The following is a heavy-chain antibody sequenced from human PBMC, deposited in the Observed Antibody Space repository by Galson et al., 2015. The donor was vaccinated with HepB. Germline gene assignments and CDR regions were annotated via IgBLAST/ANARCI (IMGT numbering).Heavy chain of an antibody. J-gene: IGHJ4*02. V-gene: IGHV2-5*01. CDR2: IYWNDDK. CDR3: ARSRKLGMSFDY. D-gene: IGHD7-27*01. CDR1: GFSLSTSGVA. Sequence: PALVKPTQTLTLTCTFSGFSLSTSGVAVGWIRQPPGKALEWLALIYWNDDKRYSPSLKSRVTITKDTSKNQVVLTLTNMDPMDTGTYYCARSRKLGMSFDYWGQGSLVTVSS.